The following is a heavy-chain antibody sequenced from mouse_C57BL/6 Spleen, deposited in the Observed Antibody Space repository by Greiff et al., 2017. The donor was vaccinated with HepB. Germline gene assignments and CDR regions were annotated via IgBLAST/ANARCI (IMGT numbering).Heavy chain of an antibody. CDR1: GYTFTSYW. CDR2: IHPNSGST. V-gene: IGHV1-64*01. D-gene: IGHD1-1*01. CDR3: ARWGGGSSYWYFDV. J-gene: IGHJ1*03. Sequence: VQLQQPGAELVKPGASVKLSCKASGYTFTSYWMHWVKQRPGQGLEWIGMIHPNSGSTNYNEKFKSKATLTVDKSSSTAYMQLSSLTSEDSAVYYCARWGGGSSYWYFDVWGTGTTVTVSS.